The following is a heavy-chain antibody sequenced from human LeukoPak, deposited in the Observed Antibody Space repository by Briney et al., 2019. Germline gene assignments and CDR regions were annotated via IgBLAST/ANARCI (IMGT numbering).Heavy chain of an antibody. CDR2: INRRGSPT. V-gene: IGHV3-48*01. CDR1: GFTFSSYS. J-gene: IGHJ4*02. CDR3: VRDPDALDY. Sequence: PGGSLRLSCVASGFTFSSYSMNWVRQAPGRGLEWVSYINRRGSPTYYADSVKGRFTISRDYATNSLFLQMSSLRAEDTAVYYCVRDPDALDYWGQGTLVTVSS.